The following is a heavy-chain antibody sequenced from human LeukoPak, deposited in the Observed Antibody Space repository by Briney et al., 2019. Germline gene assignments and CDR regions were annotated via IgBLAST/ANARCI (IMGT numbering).Heavy chain of an antibody. CDR3: AKAYDSRATRWFDP. CDR1: GFTFSSYG. D-gene: IGHD1-26*01. CDR2: IRYDGSNK. Sequence: PGGSLRLSCAASGFTFSSYGMHWVRQAPGKGLEWVAFIRYDGSNKYYADSVKGRFTISRDNSKNTLYLQMNSLRAEDTAVYYCAKAYDSRATRWFDPWGQGTLVTVSS. J-gene: IGHJ5*02. V-gene: IGHV3-30*02.